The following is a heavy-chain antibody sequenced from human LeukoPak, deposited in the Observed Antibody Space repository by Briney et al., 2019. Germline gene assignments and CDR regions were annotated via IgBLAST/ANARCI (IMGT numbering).Heavy chain of an antibody. CDR1: GFTFSSYA. CDR2: IKQDGSEK. J-gene: IGHJ4*02. CDR3: ARAQLSRNTLAVAGTFDY. V-gene: IGHV3-7*01. D-gene: IGHD6-19*01. Sequence: GGSLRLSCAASGFTFSSYAMSWVRQAPGKGLEWVANIKQDGSEKYYVDSVKGRFTISRDNAKNSLYLQMNSLRAEDTAVYYCARAQLSRNTLAVAGTFDYWGQGTLVTVSS.